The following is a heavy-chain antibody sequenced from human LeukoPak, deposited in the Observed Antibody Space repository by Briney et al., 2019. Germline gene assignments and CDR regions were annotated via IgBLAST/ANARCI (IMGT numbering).Heavy chain of an antibody. CDR3: AKGSIAVADGSDAFDI. Sequence: GGSLRLSCAASGFTFDDYAMHWIRQAPGKGVEWVSGISWNSGSIGYADSVKGRFTISRDNAKNSLYLQMNSLRAEDTALYYCAKGSIAVADGSDAFDIWGQGTMVTVSS. D-gene: IGHD6-19*01. J-gene: IGHJ3*02. V-gene: IGHV3-9*01. CDR1: GFTFDDYA. CDR2: ISWNSGSI.